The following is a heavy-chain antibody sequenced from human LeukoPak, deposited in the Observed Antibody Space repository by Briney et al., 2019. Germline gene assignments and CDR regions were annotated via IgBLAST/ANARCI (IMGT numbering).Heavy chain of an antibody. D-gene: IGHD3-10*01. J-gene: IGHJ5*02. CDR2: ISGSGGST. CDR1: GFTFSSYA. V-gene: IGHV3-23*01. Sequence: GGSLRLSCAASGFTFSSYAMSWVRQAPGKGLEWVSAISGSGGSTYYADSVKGRFTISRDNSKNALYLQMNSLRTEETAVYYCAKGPAMVRGTFDPWGQGTLVTVSS. CDR3: AKGPAMVRGTFDP.